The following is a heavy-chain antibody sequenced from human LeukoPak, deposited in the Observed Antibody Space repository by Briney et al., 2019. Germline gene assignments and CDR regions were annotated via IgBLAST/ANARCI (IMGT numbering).Heavy chain of an antibody. CDR1: GFTFSSYA. Sequence: GGSLRLSCAASGFTFSSYAMSWVRQAPGKGLEWVSAISGSGGSTYYADSVKGRFTISRDNSKNTLYPQMNSLRAEDTAVYFCAKDRDSSGWSRQYYFDYWGQGTLVTVSS. D-gene: IGHD6-19*01. V-gene: IGHV3-23*01. CDR3: AKDRDSSGWSRQYYFDY. J-gene: IGHJ4*02. CDR2: ISGSGGST.